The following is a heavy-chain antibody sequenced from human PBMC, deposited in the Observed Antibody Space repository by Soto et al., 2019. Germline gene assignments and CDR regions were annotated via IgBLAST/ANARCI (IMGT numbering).Heavy chain of an antibody. Sequence: QVQLQESGPGLVKPSETLSLTCTVSGGSISSYYWSWIRQPPGKGLELIGYIYYSGSTNYNPSLKRRVTISVDTSKNQFSLKLSSVTAADTAVYYCARQRYFDLWGRGTLVTVSS. CDR2: IYYSGST. V-gene: IGHV4-59*08. CDR1: GGSISSYY. J-gene: IGHJ2*01. CDR3: ARQRYFDL.